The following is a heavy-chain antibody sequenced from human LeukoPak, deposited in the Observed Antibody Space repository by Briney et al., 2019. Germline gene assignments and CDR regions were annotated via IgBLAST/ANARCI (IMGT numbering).Heavy chain of an antibody. CDR2: INHSGST. Sequence: PSETLSLTCAVYGGSFSGYYWSWIRQPPGKGLEWIGEINHSGSTNYNPSLKSRVTISVDTSKNQFPLKLSSVTAADTAVYYCARGIGCSGGSCYSYWYFDLWGRGTLVTVSS. CDR1: GGSFSGYY. J-gene: IGHJ2*01. V-gene: IGHV4-34*01. CDR3: ARGIGCSGGSCYSYWYFDL. D-gene: IGHD2-15*01.